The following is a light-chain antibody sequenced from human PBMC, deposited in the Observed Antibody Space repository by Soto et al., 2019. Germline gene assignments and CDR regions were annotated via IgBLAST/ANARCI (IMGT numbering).Light chain of an antibody. CDR2: GNN. CDR1: SSNIGAGYD. CDR3: QSFDDSLSGVV. V-gene: IGLV1-40*01. Sequence: QSVLTQPPSVSGAPGQRVTVSCTGSSSNIGAGYDVHWYQQLPGTAPTLLIYGNNNRPSGVPDRFSGSKSGTSASLAITGLQAEDEADYYCQSFDDSLSGVVFGGGTKLTVL. J-gene: IGLJ2*01.